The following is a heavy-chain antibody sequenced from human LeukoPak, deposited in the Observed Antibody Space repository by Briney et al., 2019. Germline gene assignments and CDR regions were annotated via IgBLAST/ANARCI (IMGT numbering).Heavy chain of an antibody. CDR2: ISYDGSNK. Sequence: GGSLRLSCAASGFTFSSYGMHWVRQAPGKGLGWVAVISYDGSNKYYADSVKGRFTISRDNSKNTLYLQMNSLRAEDTAVYYCAKMYSSGCLDYWGQGTLVTVSS. D-gene: IGHD6-19*01. CDR3: AKMYSSGCLDY. V-gene: IGHV3-30*18. CDR1: GFTFSSYG. J-gene: IGHJ4*02.